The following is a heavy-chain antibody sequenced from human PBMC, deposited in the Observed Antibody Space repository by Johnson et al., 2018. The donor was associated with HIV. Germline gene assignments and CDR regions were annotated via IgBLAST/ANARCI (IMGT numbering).Heavy chain of an antibody. Sequence: VQLVESGGGVVRPGGSLRLSCAASGFTFDDYGMSWVRQAPGKGLEWVSYISSSGITIYYADSVKGRFTISRDNAKNSLSLLMNSLRPEDTAVYYCARDSTPWGGDYVGYAFDIWGQGTMVTVSS. CDR1: GFTFDDYG. CDR2: ISSSGITI. V-gene: IGHV3-48*03. D-gene: IGHD4-17*01. J-gene: IGHJ3*02. CDR3: ARDSTPWGGDYVGYAFDI.